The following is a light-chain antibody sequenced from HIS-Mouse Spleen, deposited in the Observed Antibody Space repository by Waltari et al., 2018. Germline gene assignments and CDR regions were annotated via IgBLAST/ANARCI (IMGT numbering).Light chain of an antibody. CDR2: DVS. CDR1: SSDVGGYNY. CDR3: SSYTSSSFNVV. Sequence: QSALTQPASVSGSPGQSTPISCTGTSSDVGGYNYVTWYHQHPGKAPKLMIYDVSNRPSGVSNRFSGSKSGNTASLTISGLQAEDEADYYCSSYTSSSFNVVFGGGTKLTVL. J-gene: IGLJ2*01. V-gene: IGLV2-14*03.